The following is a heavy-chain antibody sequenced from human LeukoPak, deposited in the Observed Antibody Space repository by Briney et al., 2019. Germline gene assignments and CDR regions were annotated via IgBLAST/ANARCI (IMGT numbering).Heavy chain of an antibody. D-gene: IGHD4-17*01. V-gene: IGHV1-46*01. J-gene: IGHJ5*02. CDR1: GGTFSSYG. CDR2: IHPSGGST. Sequence: ASVKVSCKASGGTFSSYGISWVRQAPGQGLEWMGIIHPSGGSTTSAQKFQGRVTMTRDTSTSTVYMELSSLRSEDTAVYYCARDYGDNNWFDHWGQGTLVTVSS. CDR3: ARDYGDNNWFDH.